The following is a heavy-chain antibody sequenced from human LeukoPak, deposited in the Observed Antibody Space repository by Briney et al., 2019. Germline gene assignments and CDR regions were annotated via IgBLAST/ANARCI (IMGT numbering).Heavy chain of an antibody. D-gene: IGHD2-15*01. Sequence: SETLSLTCIVSGDSVSGYYWNWIRQPPGKGLEWISYTHHSGNTLYNPSLKSRVTTSVDTSKNQFSLSLSSVTAADTAVYYCARRYCSGSTCYDAFDIWGQGTMVTVSS. J-gene: IGHJ3*02. V-gene: IGHV4-59*08. CDR2: THHSGNT. CDR3: ARRYCSGSTCYDAFDI. CDR1: GDSVSGYY.